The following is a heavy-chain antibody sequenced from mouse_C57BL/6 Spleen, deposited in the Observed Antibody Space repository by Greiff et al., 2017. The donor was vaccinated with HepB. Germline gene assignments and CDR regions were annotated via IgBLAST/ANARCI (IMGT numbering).Heavy chain of an antibody. Sequence: EVQLMESEGGLVQPGSSMKLSCTASGFTFSAYYLAWVRPVPEKGLEWVAHINDDGSSTYYRDSLKRRFIISRDNAKNILYLQMSSLKSEDTATYYWARERVTGKGYYLDYGGQGTTLTVSS. CDR3: ARERVTGKGYYLDY. CDR2: INDDGSST. J-gene: IGHJ2*01. D-gene: IGHD2-1*01. CDR1: GFTFSAYY. V-gene: IGHV5-16*01.